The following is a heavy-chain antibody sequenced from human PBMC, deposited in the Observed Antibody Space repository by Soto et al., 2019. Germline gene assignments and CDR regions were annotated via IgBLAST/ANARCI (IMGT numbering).Heavy chain of an antibody. Sequence: ASVKVSCQSSGGTFSSYAISWVRQAPGQGLEWMGGIIPIFGTANYAQKFQGRVTITADESTSTAYMELSSLRSEDTAVYYCAREGGDDSSGYYYPFDYWGQGTLVTVSS. J-gene: IGHJ4*02. CDR3: AREGGDDSSGYYYPFDY. CDR1: GGTFSSYA. V-gene: IGHV1-69*13. D-gene: IGHD3-22*01. CDR2: IIPIFGTA.